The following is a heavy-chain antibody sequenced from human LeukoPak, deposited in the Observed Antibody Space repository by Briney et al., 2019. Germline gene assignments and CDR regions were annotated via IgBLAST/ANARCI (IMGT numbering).Heavy chain of an antibody. V-gene: IGHV4-59*11. CDR1: GGSISSPY. CDR3: ARDRGMAWFDP. D-gene: IGHD3-10*01. Sequence: KSSETLSLTCTVSGGSISSPYWSWIRQPPGKGLEWIAYINYSGTSNYNPSLKSRVTISIDMSKNQFSLKLNSVTAADTAVYYCARDRGMAWFDPWGQGTLVTVSS. J-gene: IGHJ5*02. CDR2: INYSGTS.